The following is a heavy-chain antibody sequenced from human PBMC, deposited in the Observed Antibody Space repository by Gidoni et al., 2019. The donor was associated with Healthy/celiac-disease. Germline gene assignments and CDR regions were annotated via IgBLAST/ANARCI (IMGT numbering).Heavy chain of an antibody. CDR2: IYYSGST. J-gene: IGHJ4*02. V-gene: IGHV4-59*01. CDR3: AIGFHYFDY. CDR1: GGSISSYY. D-gene: IGHD6-25*01. Sequence: QVQLQESGPGLVKPSETLSLTCPVSGGSISSYYWSWIRQPPGKGLEWIGYIYYSGSTNYNPSLKSRVTISVDTSKNQFSLKLSSVTAADTAVYYCAIGFHYFDYWGQGTLVTVSS.